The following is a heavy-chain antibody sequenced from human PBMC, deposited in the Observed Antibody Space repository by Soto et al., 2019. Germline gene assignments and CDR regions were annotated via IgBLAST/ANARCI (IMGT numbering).Heavy chain of an antibody. CDR2: ISGSGGSI. Sequence: EVQLLESGGGLVQPGGSLRLSCAASEFTFSTYAMKWVRQAPGNGLEWVSAISGSGGSIHYADSVKGRFTISRDNSKNALYLQMNSLRDEDTSVYHCVKGYWKGDVWGQGTTVTVSS. CDR3: VKGYWKGDV. V-gene: IGHV3-23*01. CDR1: EFTFSTYA. J-gene: IGHJ6*02. D-gene: IGHD1-1*01.